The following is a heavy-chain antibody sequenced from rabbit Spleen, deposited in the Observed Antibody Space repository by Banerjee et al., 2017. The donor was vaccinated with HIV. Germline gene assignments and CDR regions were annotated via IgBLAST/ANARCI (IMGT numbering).Heavy chain of an antibody. D-gene: IGHD4-1*01. V-gene: IGHV1S43*01. CDR1: GLDFTNYY. CDR3: ARAIVPWLGLTRLDL. J-gene: IGHJ3*01. CDR2: IYPAKGST. Sequence: QEQLEESGGGLVKPEGSLTLTCKASGLDFTNYYITWVRQAPGKGLEWIGIIYPAKGSTAYASWVNGRFTISSDNAQSTVDLKMTSLTAADTATYFCARAIVPWLGLTRLDLWGQGTRVTVS.